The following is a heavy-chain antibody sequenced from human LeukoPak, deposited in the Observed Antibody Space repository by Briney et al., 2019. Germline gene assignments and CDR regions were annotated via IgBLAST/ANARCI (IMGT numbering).Heavy chain of an antibody. J-gene: IGHJ4*02. CDR2: IYYSGST. CDR1: GFTFSDYY. Sequence: LRLSCAASGFTFSDYYMSWIRQPPGKGLEWIGSIYYSGSTYYNPSLKSRVTMSIDTSKNQFSLNLSSVTAADTAVYYCATGDVVPTAAQRPLDYWGQGTLVTVSS. D-gene: IGHD2-2*01. CDR3: ATGDVVPTAAQRPLDY. V-gene: IGHV4-59*04.